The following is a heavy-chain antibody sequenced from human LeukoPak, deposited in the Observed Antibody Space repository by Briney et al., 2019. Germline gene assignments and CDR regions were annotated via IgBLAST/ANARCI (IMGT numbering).Heavy chain of an antibody. J-gene: IGHJ3*02. V-gene: IGHV4-59*12. D-gene: IGHD3-3*01. Sequence: SETLSLTCTVSGGSISGYYWSWIRQPPGKGLEWIGYIYYIGNTNYNPSLKSRVTISVDTSKNQFSPKLSSVTAADTAVYYCARDLSITIHYDAFDIWGQGTMVTVSS. CDR1: GGSISGYY. CDR2: IYYIGNT. CDR3: ARDLSITIHYDAFDI.